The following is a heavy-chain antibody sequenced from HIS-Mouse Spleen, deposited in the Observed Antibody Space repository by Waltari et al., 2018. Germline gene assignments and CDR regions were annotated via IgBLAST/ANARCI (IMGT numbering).Heavy chain of an antibody. D-gene: IGHD6-13*01. V-gene: IGHV4-39*07. J-gene: IGHJ2*01. Sequence: QLQLQESGPGLVKPSETLSLTCTVSGGSISSSSYYWGWIRQPPGKGLEWIGRIYDCGGTDYHPSLRSRVSISVDTSKNQFSLKLSSVTAADTAVYYCAREIPYSSSWYDWYFDLWGRGTLVTVSS. CDR1: GGSISSSSYY. CDR2: IYDCGGT. CDR3: AREIPYSSSWYDWYFDL.